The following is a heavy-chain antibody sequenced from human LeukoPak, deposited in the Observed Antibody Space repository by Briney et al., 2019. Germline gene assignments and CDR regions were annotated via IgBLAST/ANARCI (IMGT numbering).Heavy chain of an antibody. D-gene: IGHD5-12*01. Sequence: GGSLRLSCAASGLTFSSYAMSWVRQAPGKGLEWVSGISGSGSSTYYADSVKGRFTISRNNSKNTLYLQMNSLRAEDTAVYHCARSDIVATIDAFDIWGQGTMVTVSS. CDR3: ARSDIVATIDAFDI. V-gene: IGHV3-23*01. J-gene: IGHJ3*02. CDR1: GLTFSSYA. CDR2: ISGSGSST.